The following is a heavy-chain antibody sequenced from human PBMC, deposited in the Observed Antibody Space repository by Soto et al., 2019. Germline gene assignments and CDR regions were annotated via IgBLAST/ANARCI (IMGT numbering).Heavy chain of an antibody. CDR1: GFTFSSYA. CDR3: VILVEPLTDYYYYYGMDV. CDR2: ISSNGGST. V-gene: IGHV3-64D*08. J-gene: IGHJ6*02. Sequence: GGSLRLSCSASGFTFSSYAMHWVRQAPGKGLEYVSAISSNGGSTYYADSVKGRFTISRDNSKNTLYLQMSSLRAEDTAVYYCVILVEPLTDYYYYYGMDVWGQGTTVTVSS. D-gene: IGHD2-8*02.